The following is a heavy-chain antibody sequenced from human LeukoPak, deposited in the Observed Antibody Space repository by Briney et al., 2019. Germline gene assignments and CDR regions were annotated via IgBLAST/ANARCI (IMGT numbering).Heavy chain of an antibody. CDR3: AAGYSSGLDY. CDR1: GFTVSSNS. CDR2: IYSGGST. J-gene: IGHJ4*02. D-gene: IGHD6-19*01. Sequence: GGSLRLSCAASGFTVSSNSMSWVRQAPGKGLEWVSVIYSGGSTYYADSVKGRFTISRDNSKNTMYLQMNSLRAEDTAVCYCAAGYSSGLDYWGQGTLVTVSS. V-gene: IGHV3-53*01.